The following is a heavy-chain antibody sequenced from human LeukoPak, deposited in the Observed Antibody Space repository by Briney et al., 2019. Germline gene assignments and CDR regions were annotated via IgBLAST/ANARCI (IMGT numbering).Heavy chain of an antibody. Sequence: PGGSLRLSCAASGFTFSSYSMNWVRQAPGKGLEWVSYISSSSSTIYYADSVKGRFTISRDNAKNSLYLQMNSLRAEDTAVYYCARVRPCSSTSCRYFDYWGQGTLVTVSS. CDR3: ARVRPCSSTSCRYFDY. J-gene: IGHJ4*02. CDR1: GFTFSSYS. V-gene: IGHV3-48*01. D-gene: IGHD2-2*01. CDR2: ISSSSSTI.